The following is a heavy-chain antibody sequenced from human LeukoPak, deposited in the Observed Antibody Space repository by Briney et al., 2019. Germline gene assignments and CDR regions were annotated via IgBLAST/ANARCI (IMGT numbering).Heavy chain of an antibody. Sequence: PGGSLRLSCAASGFTFSSYAMSWVRQAPGKGLEWVSAISGSGGSTYYADSVKGRFTISRDNSKNTLYLQMNSLRAEDTAVYYCAKSQRRSLGVVPCFDYWGQGTLVTVSS. J-gene: IGHJ4*02. D-gene: IGHD3-3*01. V-gene: IGHV3-23*01. CDR3: AKSQRRSLGVVPCFDY. CDR2: ISGSGGST. CDR1: GFTFSSYA.